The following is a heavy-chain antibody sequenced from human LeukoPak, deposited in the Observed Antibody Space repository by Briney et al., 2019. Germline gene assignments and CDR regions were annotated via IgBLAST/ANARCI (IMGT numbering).Heavy chain of an antibody. J-gene: IGHJ4*02. CDR2: ISGSGGST. V-gene: IGHV3-23*01. CDR3: AKDLFGPYGGNSGPFDY. Sequence: GRSLRLSCAASGFTFSSYAMSWGRQAPGKGLEWASAISGSGGSTYYADPVKGRFTISRDNSKNTLYLQMNSLRAEDTAVYYCAKDLFGPYGGNSGPFDYRGQGTLVTVSS. CDR1: GFTFSSYA. D-gene: IGHD4-23*01.